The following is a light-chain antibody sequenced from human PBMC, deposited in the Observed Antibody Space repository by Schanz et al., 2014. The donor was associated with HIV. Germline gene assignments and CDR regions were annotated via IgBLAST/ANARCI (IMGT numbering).Light chain of an antibody. CDR2: RNS. J-gene: IGLJ2*01. CDR1: GS. V-gene: IGLV1-44*01. Sequence: QSVLTQPPSVSGAPGQRVTISCTGSGSIHWYQQLPGTAPKLLIYRNSQRPSGVPDRFSGSKSGTSASLAISGLQSEDEADYYCAAWDYTLNGPLFGGGTKLTVL. CDR3: AAWDYTLNGPL.